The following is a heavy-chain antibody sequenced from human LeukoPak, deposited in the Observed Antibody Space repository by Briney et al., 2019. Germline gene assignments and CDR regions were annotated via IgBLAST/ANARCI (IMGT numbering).Heavy chain of an antibody. CDR1: GGSISSYY. Sequence: SETLSLTCTVSGGSISSYYWSWIRQPPGKGLEGIGYIYYSGSTNYNPSLKSRVTISVDTSKNQFSLKLSSVTAADTAVYYCARDRGGNFLFDYWGQGTLVTVSS. V-gene: IGHV4-59*01. CDR2: IYYSGST. J-gene: IGHJ4*02. CDR3: ARDRGGNFLFDY. D-gene: IGHD4-23*01.